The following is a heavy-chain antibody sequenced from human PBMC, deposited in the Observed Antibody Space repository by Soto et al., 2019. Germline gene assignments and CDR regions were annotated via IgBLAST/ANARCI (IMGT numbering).Heavy chain of an antibody. CDR1: GFTVSSYA. CDR2: IRGSGST. D-gene: IGHD3-16*01. J-gene: IGHJ6*03. CDR3: AKALRFTFTTGYYMDV. V-gene: IGHV3-23*01. Sequence: EVQLLESGGGLVQPGGSLRLSCAASGFTVSSYAMSWVRQAPGKGLEWVSVIRGSGSTYSADSVKGRFTISRASSKNTVYLQMTSLRAEDTGVYYCAKALRFTFTTGYYMDVWGRGTTVTVSS.